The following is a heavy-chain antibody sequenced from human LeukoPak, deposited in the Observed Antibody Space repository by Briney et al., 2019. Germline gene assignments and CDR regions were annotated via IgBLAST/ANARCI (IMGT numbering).Heavy chain of an antibody. D-gene: IGHD4/OR15-4a*01. V-gene: IGHV3-48*02. J-gene: IGHJ4*02. CDR2: IRSSGSTI. Sequence: PGGSLRLSCETPAFSVTSYSVNWVRQAPGKGLEWVSYIRSSGSTIYYADSVRGRFTISGDIAKNSLYLQMNSLRDEDRAVYYCARDPDYAFGYWGQGTLVTVSS. CDR1: AFSVTSYS. CDR3: ARDPDYAFGY.